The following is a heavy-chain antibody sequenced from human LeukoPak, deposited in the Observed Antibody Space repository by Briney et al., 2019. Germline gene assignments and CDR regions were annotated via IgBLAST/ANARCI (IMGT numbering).Heavy chain of an antibody. CDR3: ARDLGSYSSGWYMGFDY. V-gene: IGHV3-11*04. D-gene: IGHD6-19*01. CDR1: EFTFSDYY. J-gene: IGHJ4*02. CDR2: ISGTSNTI. Sequence: GGSLRLSCAASEFTFSDYYMSWIRQAPGKGLEWVSYISGTSNTIYYADSVKGRFTVSRVNAKNSLYLQMHSLRAEDTAIYYCARDLGSYSSGWYMGFDYWGQGTLVTVSS.